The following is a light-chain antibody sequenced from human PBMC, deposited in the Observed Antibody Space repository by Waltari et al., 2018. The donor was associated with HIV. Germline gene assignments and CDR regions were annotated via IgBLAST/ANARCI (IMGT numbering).Light chain of an antibody. Sequence: SVLTQPPSASGTPGQRVTISCSRSNSNIGSKDVYWFQHLPGTAPKLLIYRTNQRRSGVPDRFSGSKSGTSASLAISGLRSDDEADYYCAAWDDTLSSYVFGTGTTVTV. J-gene: IGLJ1*01. CDR1: NSNIGSKD. CDR2: RTN. CDR3: AAWDDTLSSYV. V-gene: IGLV1-47*01.